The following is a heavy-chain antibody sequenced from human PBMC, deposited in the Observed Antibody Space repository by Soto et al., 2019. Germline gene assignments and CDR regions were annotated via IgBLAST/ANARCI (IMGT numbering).Heavy chain of an antibody. CDR1: GGSISSYY. D-gene: IGHD6-6*01. CDR2: IFYSGST. V-gene: IGHV4-59*08. Sequence: QVQLQESGPGLVKPSETLSLTCTVSGGSISSYYWTWIRQPPGKGLEWIGYIFYSGSTNYNPSLKIRVTISVDTSKNQFSLKLSSVTAADTAVYYCARHYSAYSSSDWFDPWGQGTLVTVSS. CDR3: ARHYSAYSSSDWFDP. J-gene: IGHJ5*02.